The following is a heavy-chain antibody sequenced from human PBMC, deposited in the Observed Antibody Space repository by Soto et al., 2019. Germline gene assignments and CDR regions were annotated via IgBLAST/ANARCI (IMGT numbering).Heavy chain of an antibody. Sequence: GASGKVSCKASGYTFTTYSMHWVRQAPGQRFEWMGWINAGNGNTQYSQKFQGRLTITRDTSASTAYMELSSLRSEDTAVYCCATSRDYCSSSSCYEGYYYYMDVWDIGTTVTVSS. CDR3: ATSRDYCSSSSCYEGYYYYMDV. CDR1: GYTFTTYS. J-gene: IGHJ6*03. D-gene: IGHD2-2*01. V-gene: IGHV1-3*01. CDR2: INAGNGNT.